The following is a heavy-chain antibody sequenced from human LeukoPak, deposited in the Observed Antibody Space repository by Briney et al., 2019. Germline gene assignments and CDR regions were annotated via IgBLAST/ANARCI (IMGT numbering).Heavy chain of an antibody. V-gene: IGHV1-2*02. CDR3: ARGLHYDILTVYYYYGMDV. CDR1: GYTFTGNY. D-gene: IGHD3-9*01. J-gene: IGHJ6*02. CDR2: INTNNGGT. Sequence: ASVKVSCKASGYTFTGNYMHWVRQAPGQGIEWMGWINTNNGGTNYAQKFQGRVTMTRDTSISTAYMELSRLRSDDTAVYYCARGLHYDILTVYYYYGMDVWGQGTTVTVSS.